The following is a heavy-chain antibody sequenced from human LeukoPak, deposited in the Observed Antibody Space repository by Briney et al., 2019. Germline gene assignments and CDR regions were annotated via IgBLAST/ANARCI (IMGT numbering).Heavy chain of an antibody. CDR2: ISWNSGSI. J-gene: IGHJ6*02. CDR3: AKDKGGYYDSSGYYYYPSYYYYYGMDV. CDR1: GFTFDDYA. V-gene: IGHV3-9*01. Sequence: GGSLRLSCAASGFTFDDYAMHWVRQAPGKGLEWVSGISWNSGSIGYADSVKGRFTISRDNAENSLYLQMNSLRAEDTALYYCAKDKGGYYDSSGYYYYPSYYYYYGMDVWGQGTTVTVSS. D-gene: IGHD3-22*01.